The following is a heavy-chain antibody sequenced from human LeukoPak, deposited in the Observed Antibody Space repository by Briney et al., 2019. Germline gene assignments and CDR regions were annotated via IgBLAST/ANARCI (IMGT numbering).Heavy chain of an antibody. J-gene: IGHJ4*02. Sequence: SETLSLTCTVSGGSISTTNYYWGWIRQSPGKGLEWFGCVYYSGSTNYNPSLKSRVTISVDTSKNQFSLKLSSVTAADTAVYYCASGAAAGNFDYWGQGTLVTVSS. V-gene: IGHV4-39*07. D-gene: IGHD6-13*01. CDR3: ASGAAAGNFDY. CDR2: VYYSGST. CDR1: GGSISTTNYY.